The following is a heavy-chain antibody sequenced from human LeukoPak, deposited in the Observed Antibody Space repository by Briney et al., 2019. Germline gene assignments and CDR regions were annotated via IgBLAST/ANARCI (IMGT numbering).Heavy chain of an antibody. D-gene: IGHD6-13*01. CDR1: GFTFSDYY. Sequence: PGGSLRLSCAASGFTFSDYYMSWIRQAPGKGLEWASYISSSGSTIYYADSVKGRFTISRDNAKNSLYLQMNSLRAEDTAVYYCARDLVQQAYFDYWGQGTLVTVSS. J-gene: IGHJ4*02. CDR3: ARDLVQQAYFDY. CDR2: ISSSGSTI. V-gene: IGHV3-11*04.